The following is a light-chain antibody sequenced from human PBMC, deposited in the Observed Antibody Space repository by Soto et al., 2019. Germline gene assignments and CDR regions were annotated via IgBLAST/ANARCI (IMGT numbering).Light chain of an antibody. J-gene: IGKJ4*01. CDR2: GAS. CDR3: QQYGSSPLT. CDR1: QSVSSY. V-gene: IGKV3-20*01. Sequence: EIFLTQSPATLSLSRWERATLSCRASQSVSSYLAWYQQKPGQAPRLLIYGASSRATGIPDRFSGSGSGTDFTLTISRLEPEDFAVYYCQQYGSSPLTFGGGTKVDI.